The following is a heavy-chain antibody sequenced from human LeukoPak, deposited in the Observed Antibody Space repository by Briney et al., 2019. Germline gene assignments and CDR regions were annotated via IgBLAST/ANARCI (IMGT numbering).Heavy chain of an antibody. CDR3: AELGITMIGGV. CDR2: IYSGGST. V-gene: IGHV3-66*01. CDR1: GFTFGDYA. Sequence: TGGSLRLSCTASGFTFGDYAMTWVRQAPGKGLEWVSVIYSGGSTYYADSVKGRFTISRDNSKDTLYLQMNSLRAEDTAVYYCAELGITMIGGVWGKGTTVTISS. D-gene: IGHD3-10*02. J-gene: IGHJ6*04.